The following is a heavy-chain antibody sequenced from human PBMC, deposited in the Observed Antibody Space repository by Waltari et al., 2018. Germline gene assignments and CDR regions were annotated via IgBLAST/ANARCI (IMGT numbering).Heavy chain of an antibody. V-gene: IGHV4-4*07. CDR2: LYTSGST. Sequence: QVQLQESGPGLVKPSETLSLTCTVSGGSISSYYWSWIRQPAGKGPEGTGRLYTSGSTNYNPSLKSRVTMSVDTSKNQFSLKLSSVTAADTAVYYCARVQYYDFWSGYSHDAFDIWGQGTMVTVSS. CDR3: ARVQYYDFWSGYSHDAFDI. D-gene: IGHD3-3*01. CDR1: GGSISSYY. J-gene: IGHJ3*02.